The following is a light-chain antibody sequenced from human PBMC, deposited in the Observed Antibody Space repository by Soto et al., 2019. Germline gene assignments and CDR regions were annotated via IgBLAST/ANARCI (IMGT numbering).Light chain of an antibody. CDR3: SSYTSISTLYV. J-gene: IGLJ1*01. CDR2: EVS. V-gene: IGLV2-14*01. CDR1: SSDVGGYNF. Sequence: QSALTQPRSVSGSPGQSVTISCTGTSSDVGGYNFVSWYQQYPGKAPKLIIYEVSHRPSGVSNRFSGSKSDNTASLTISGLQAEDEADYYCSSYTSISTLYVFGTGTKLTVL.